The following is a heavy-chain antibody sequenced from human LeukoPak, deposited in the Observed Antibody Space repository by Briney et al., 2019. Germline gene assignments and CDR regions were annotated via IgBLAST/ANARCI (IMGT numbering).Heavy chain of an antibody. V-gene: IGHV4-34*01. Sequence: PSETLSLTCAVYGGSFSGYYWSWIRQPPGKGLEWIGEISHSGSTNYNPSLKSRVTISVDTSKNQFSLKLSSVTAADTAVYYCAREAQRYCSGGSCYGPGDYWGQGTLVTVSS. CDR2: ISHSGST. J-gene: IGHJ4*02. CDR1: GGSFSGYY. CDR3: AREAQRYCSGGSCYGPGDY. D-gene: IGHD2-15*01.